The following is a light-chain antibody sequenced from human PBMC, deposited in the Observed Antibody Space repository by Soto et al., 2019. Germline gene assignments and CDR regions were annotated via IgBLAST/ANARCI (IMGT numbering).Light chain of an antibody. J-gene: IGKJ2*01. V-gene: IGKV3-15*01. CDR2: GAS. CDR1: QSVSSN. Sequence: EIVMTQSLATLSVSPGERATLSCRASQSVSSNLAWYQQKPGQAPRLLIYGASTMASVIPPRFSDSGSGTEFNLTISSLQSEDCAVYDCQHDNNWPDMYTFGQGTKLESK. CDR3: QHDNNWPDMYT.